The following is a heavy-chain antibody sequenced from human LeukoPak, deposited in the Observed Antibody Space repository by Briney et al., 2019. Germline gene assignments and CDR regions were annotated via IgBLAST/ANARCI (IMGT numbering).Heavy chain of an antibody. D-gene: IGHD2-21*01. CDR2: ISGSGGST. V-gene: IGHV3-23*01. CDR3: AKKGNFRGAYCGGDCYSALDY. J-gene: IGHJ4*02. Sequence: PGGSLRLSCVASGFTFSSFEMSWVRQAPGKGLEWVSLISGSGGSTYYADSVKGRFTISRDNSKNTLYLQMNSLRGEDTAVYYCAKKGNFRGAYCGGDCYSALDYWGQGTLVTVSP. CDR1: GFTFSSFE.